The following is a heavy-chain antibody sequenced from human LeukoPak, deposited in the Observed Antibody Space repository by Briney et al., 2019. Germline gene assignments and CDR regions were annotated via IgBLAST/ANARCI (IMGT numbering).Heavy chain of an antibody. CDR1: GYTFTGYY. CDR2: INPNSGGT. V-gene: IGHV1-2*02. CDR3: ARDIGYSYGPDAFDI. J-gene: IGHJ3*02. Sequence: ASVKVSCKASGYTFTGYYMHWVRQAPGQGLEWMGWINPNSGGTNYAQKFQGRVTMTRDTSTSTVYMELSSLRSEDTAVYYCARDIGYSYGPDAFDIWGQGTMVTVSS. D-gene: IGHD5-18*01.